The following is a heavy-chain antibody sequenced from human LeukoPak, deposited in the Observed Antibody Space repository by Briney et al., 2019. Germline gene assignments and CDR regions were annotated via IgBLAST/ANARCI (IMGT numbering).Heavy chain of an antibody. V-gene: IGHV4-59*01. D-gene: IGHD3-10*01. Sequence: SETLSLTCTVSGGSISTYYWNWIRQPPGKGLEWIGYIFYSGTTNYNPSLKSRVSMSVDTSKNQFSLNLSSVTAADTAVYYCAKSNGYGLVDIWGQGTMVTVSS. J-gene: IGHJ3*02. CDR2: IFYSGTT. CDR1: GGSISTYY. CDR3: AKSNGYGLVDI.